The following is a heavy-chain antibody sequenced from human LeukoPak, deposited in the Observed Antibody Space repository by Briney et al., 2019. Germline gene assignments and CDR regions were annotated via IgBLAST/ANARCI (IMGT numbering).Heavy chain of an antibody. V-gene: IGHV3-74*01. CDR1: GFTFSGYW. CDR3: ARDPPLYCSGGSCSY. J-gene: IGHJ4*02. Sequence: GGSLRLSCAASGFTFSGYWMHWVRQAPGKGLEWVSRINEDASIITYADSVKGRFTISRDNAKNSLCLQMNSLRAEDTAVYYCARDPPLYCSGGSCSYWGQGTLVTVSS. D-gene: IGHD2-15*01. CDR2: INEDASII.